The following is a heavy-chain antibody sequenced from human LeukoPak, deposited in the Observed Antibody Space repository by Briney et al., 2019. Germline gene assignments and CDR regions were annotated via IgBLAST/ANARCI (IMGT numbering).Heavy chain of an antibody. J-gene: IGHJ4*02. CDR1: GGSISSSSYY. V-gene: IGHV4-39*01. CDR3: ARRYREEGSYAY. Sequence: SETVSLTCTVSGGSISSSSYYWGWIRQPPGKGLEWIGSIYYSGSTYYNPSLKSRVTISVDTSKNQFSLKLSSVTAADTAVYYCARRYREEGSYAYWGQGTLVTVSS. CDR2: IYYSGST. D-gene: IGHD3-16*01.